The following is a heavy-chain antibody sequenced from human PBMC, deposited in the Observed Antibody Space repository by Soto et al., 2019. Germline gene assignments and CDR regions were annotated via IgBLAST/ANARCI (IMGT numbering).Heavy chain of an antibody. D-gene: IGHD3-22*01. CDR3: ARDLGYYDSSGYFDY. J-gene: IGHJ4*02. Sequence: QVQLVESGGGLVKPGGSLRLSCAASGFTFSDYSMSWIRQAPGKGLEWVSYISSSDSIIYYTDSVKGRFTISRDNAKNSLYLQMNRLRAEDTAVYYCARDLGYYDSSGYFDYWGQGTLVTGSS. CDR1: GFTFSDYS. V-gene: IGHV3-11*01. CDR2: ISSSDSII.